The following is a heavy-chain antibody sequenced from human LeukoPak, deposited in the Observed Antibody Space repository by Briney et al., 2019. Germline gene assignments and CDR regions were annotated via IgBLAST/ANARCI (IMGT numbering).Heavy chain of an antibody. D-gene: IGHD4-17*01. CDR2: INPSGGST. V-gene: IGHV1-46*01. Sequence: GASVKVSCKACGYTFTSYYTHWVRQAPGQGLEWMGIINPSGGSTSYAQKFQGRVTMTRDTSTSTVYMELSSLRSEDTAVYYCARGPYDYGEFFSESSREFWGQGTLVTVSS. CDR3: ARGPYDYGEFFSESSREF. J-gene: IGHJ4*02. CDR1: GYTFTSYY.